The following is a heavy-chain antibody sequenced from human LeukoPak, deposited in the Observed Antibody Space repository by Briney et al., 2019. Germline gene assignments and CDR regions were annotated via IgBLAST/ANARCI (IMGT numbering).Heavy chain of an antibody. CDR2: ISYDGSNK. D-gene: IGHD5-24*01. CDR1: GFTFSSYA. CDR3: ARDNGYNVGYLDY. J-gene: IGHJ4*02. Sequence: GRCLRLSCAASGFTFSSYAMHWVRQAPGKGLEWVAVISYDGSNKYYADSVKGRFTISRDNSKNTLYLQVNSLRAEDTAVYYCARDNGYNVGYLDYWGQGTLVAVSS. V-gene: IGHV3-30-3*01.